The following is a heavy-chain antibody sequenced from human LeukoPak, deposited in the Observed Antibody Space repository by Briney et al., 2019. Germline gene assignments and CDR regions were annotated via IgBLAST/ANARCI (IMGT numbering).Heavy chain of an antibody. D-gene: IGHD3-22*01. V-gene: IGHV3-23*01. J-gene: IGHJ3*02. CDR1: GFTFSSYG. CDR2: ISGSGGST. Sequence: GGSLRLSCAASGFTFSSYGMSWVRQAPGKGLEWVSAISGSGGSTYYADSVKGRFTISRDNSKNTLYLQMNSLRAEDTAVYYCARSNSSGYYYVAREIDAFDIWGQGTMVTVSS. CDR3: ARSNSSGYYYVAREIDAFDI.